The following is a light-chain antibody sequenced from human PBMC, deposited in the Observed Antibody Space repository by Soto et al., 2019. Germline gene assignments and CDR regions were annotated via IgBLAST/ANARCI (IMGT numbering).Light chain of an antibody. V-gene: IGKV3-20*01. CDR2: GAS. CDR1: QKISSRY. Sequence: EIVLSQSPGTLSLSPGERATLSCRASQKISSRYLAWYLQKPGRAPRFLIYGASSRATGIPDRFSGSGSGTDFTLTISSLEPEDFAVYYCQKYGGTPPITFGQGTRLEI. CDR3: QKYGGTPPIT. J-gene: IGKJ5*01.